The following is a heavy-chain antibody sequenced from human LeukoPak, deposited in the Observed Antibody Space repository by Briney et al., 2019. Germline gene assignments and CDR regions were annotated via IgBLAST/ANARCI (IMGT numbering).Heavy chain of an antibody. CDR2: IYSDDST. CDR1: GLTVSSNY. V-gene: IGHV3-66*02. Sequence: GGSLRLSCAASGLTVSSNYMSWFRQAPGKGLEWVSVIYSDDSTYYADSVRGRFTISRDNSKNTLYLQMNSLRAEDTAVYYCARDGRVGATRLNIWGQGTMVTVSS. J-gene: IGHJ3*02. CDR3: ARDGRVGATRLNI. D-gene: IGHD1-26*01.